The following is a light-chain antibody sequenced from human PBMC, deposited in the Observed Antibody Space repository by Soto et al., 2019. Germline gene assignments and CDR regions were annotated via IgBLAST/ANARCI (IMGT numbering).Light chain of an antibody. CDR3: QSYDSSLSGSV. Sequence: QTVVTQPPSVSGAPGQRVTISCTGSSSNIGAGSDVHWYQQLPGTAPKLLIYGNSNRPSGVPDRFSGSKSDTSASLAITGLQAEDEADYYCQSYDSSLSGSVFGGGTTLTVL. V-gene: IGLV1-40*01. CDR2: GNS. J-gene: IGLJ3*02. CDR1: SSNIGAGSD.